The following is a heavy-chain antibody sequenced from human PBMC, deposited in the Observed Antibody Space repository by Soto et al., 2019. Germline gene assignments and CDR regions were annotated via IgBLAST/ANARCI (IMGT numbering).Heavy chain of an antibody. Sequence: QVQLQESGPGLVKPSQTLSLTCSVSGGSISSGGNYWNWIRQHPGKGLEWIGYIYYSGSTYYNPSLKGRVTISVDTSKNQFSLKLSSVTAADTAVYYCARDPSIADFYGMDVWGQGTTVTVSS. D-gene: IGHD6-13*01. V-gene: IGHV4-31*03. J-gene: IGHJ6*02. CDR1: GGSISSGGNY. CDR3: ARDPSIADFYGMDV. CDR2: IYYSGST.